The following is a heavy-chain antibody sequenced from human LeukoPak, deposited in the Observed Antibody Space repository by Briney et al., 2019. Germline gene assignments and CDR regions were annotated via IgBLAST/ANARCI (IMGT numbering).Heavy chain of an antibody. D-gene: IGHD5-18*01. V-gene: IGHV3-9*01. CDR2: ISWNSGSI. Sequence: PGRSLRLSCAASGFTFDDYAMHWVRQAPGKGLEWVSGISWNSGSIGYADSVKGRFTISRDNAKNSLYLQMNSLRAEDTASYYCAKDMGGGYSYGYSYFDYWGQGTLVTVSS. CDR1: GFTFDDYA. J-gene: IGHJ4*02. CDR3: AKDMGGGYSYGYSYFDY.